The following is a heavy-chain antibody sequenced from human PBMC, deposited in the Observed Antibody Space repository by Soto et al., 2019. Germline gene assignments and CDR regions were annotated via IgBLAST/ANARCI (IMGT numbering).Heavy chain of an antibody. CDR1: GFTFSSDA. D-gene: IGHD1-20*01. V-gene: IGHV3-23*01. Sequence: PGGSLRLSCAASGFTFSSDAMSWVRQAPGKGLAWVSGISSTGGSTYYADSVKGRFTISRDNSKNTLYLQMNSLRAEDTAVYYCAKGFRYSFDPWGQGTLVTVSS. CDR3: AKGFRYSFDP. J-gene: IGHJ5*02. CDR2: ISSTGGST.